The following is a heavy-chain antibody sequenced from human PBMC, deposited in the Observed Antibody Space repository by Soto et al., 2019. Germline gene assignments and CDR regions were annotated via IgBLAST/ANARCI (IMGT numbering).Heavy chain of an antibody. D-gene: IGHD1-26*01. V-gene: IGHV5-51*01. CDR2: LYPGDSDT. CDR3: ARQSGSNLSPFDY. Sequence: EVQLVQSGAEGKKPGESLKISCKGSGYSFPNYWIGWVRQMPGKGLEWMGILYPGDSDTKYSPSFRGQVTISADKSISTAYLQWSSLKASDSAMYYCARQSGSNLSPFDYWGQGTLVTVSS. CDR1: GYSFPNYW. J-gene: IGHJ4*02.